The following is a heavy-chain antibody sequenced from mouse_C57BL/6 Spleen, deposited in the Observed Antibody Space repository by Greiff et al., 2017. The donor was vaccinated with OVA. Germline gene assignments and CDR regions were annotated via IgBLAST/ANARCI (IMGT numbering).Heavy chain of an antibody. CDR2: ISDGGSYT. CDR1: GFTFSSYA. CDR3: ARDGYDYGGFDY. V-gene: IGHV5-4*01. D-gene: IGHD2-4*01. Sequence: EVHLVESGGGLVKPGGSLKLSCAASGFTFSSYAMSWVRQTPEKRLEWVATISDGGSYTYYPDNVKGRFTISRDNAKNNLYLQMSHLKSEDTAMYYCARDGYDYGGFDYWGQGTTLTVSS. J-gene: IGHJ2*01.